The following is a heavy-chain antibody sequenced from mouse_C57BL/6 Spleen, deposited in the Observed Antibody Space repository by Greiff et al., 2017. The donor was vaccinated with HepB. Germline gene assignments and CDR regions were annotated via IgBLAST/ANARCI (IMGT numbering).Heavy chain of an antibody. CDR1: GYTFTSYW. J-gene: IGHJ4*01. CDR2: IDPNSGGT. V-gene: IGHV1-72*01. CDR3: ARYPRYDYDEGGAMDY. Sequence: QVQLQQPGAELVKPGASVKLSCKASGYTFTSYWMHWVKQRPGRGLEWIGRIDPNSGGTKYNEKFKSKATLTVDKPSSTAYMQLSSLTSEDSAVYYCARYPRYDYDEGGAMDYWGQGTSVTVSS. D-gene: IGHD2-4*01.